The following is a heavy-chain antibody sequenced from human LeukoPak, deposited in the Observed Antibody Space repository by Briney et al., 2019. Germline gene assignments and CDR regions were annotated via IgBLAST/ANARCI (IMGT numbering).Heavy chain of an antibody. J-gene: IGHJ4*02. CDR1: GYTFTRYG. V-gene: IGHV1-18*01. CDR3: ARAPRRDGYNPLDY. D-gene: IGHD5-24*01. CDR2: ISAYNGNT. Sequence: ASVKVSCKASGYTFTRYGISWVRQAPGQGLEWMGWISAYNGNTNYAQKLQGRVTMTTDTSTSTAYMELSSLRSEDTAVYYCARAPRRDGYNPLDYWGQGTLVTVSS.